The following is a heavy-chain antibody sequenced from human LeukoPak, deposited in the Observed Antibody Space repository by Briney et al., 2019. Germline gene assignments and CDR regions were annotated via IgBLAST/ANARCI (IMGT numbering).Heavy chain of an antibody. D-gene: IGHD1-14*01. Sequence: PGRSLRLTCAASGFTFDDYAMHWVRQAPGKGLEWVSGISWNSGSIGYADSVKGRFTISRDNAKNSLYLQMNSLRVEDTAVYFCATGPFSAFAIWGQGTTLIVSS. CDR1: GFTFDDYA. V-gene: IGHV3-9*01. J-gene: IGHJ3*02. CDR3: ATGPFSAFAI. CDR2: ISWNSGSI.